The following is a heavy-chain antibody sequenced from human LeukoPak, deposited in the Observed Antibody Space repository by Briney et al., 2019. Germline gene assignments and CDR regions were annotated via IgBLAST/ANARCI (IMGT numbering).Heavy chain of an antibody. V-gene: IGHV3-11*01. D-gene: IGHD5-18*01. CDR2: ISSSGSTI. J-gene: IGHJ6*02. Sequence: GGPLRLSCAASGFTFSDYYMSWIRQAPGKGLEWVSYISSSGSTIYYADSVKGRFTISRDNAKNSLYLQMNSLRAEDTAVYYCARDRRGYSYGRDCYYYYGMDVWGQGTTVTVSS. CDR1: GFTFSDYY. CDR3: ARDRRGYSYGRDCYYYYGMDV.